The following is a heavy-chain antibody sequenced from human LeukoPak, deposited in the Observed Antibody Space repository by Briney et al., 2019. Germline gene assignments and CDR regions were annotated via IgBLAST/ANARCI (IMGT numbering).Heavy chain of an antibody. V-gene: IGHV1-8*01. Sequence: ASVKVSCKASGYTFTSYDINWVRQATGQGLEWTGWMNPNSGNTGYAQKFQGRVTMTRNTSISTAYMELSSLRSEDTAVYYCARGRITTYYMDVWGKGTTVTVSS. J-gene: IGHJ6*03. CDR2: MNPNSGNT. CDR1: GYTFTSYD. CDR3: ARGRITTYYMDV. D-gene: IGHD3-3*01.